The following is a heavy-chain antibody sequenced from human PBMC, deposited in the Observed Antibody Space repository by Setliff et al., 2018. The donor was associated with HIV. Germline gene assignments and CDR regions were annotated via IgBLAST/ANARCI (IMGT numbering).Heavy chain of an antibody. CDR2: IYYSGST. D-gene: IGHD6-13*01. CDR1: GGFISSGYYS. CDR3: ARVRYSSSWYLDY. J-gene: IGHJ4*02. Sequence: PSETLSLTCTVSGGFISSGYYSWSWLRQHPGKGLEWIGYIYYSGSTYYNPSLKSRVTISVDTSKNQFSLKLSSVTAADTAVYYCARVRYSSSWYLDYWGQGTLVTVSS. V-gene: IGHV4-31*03.